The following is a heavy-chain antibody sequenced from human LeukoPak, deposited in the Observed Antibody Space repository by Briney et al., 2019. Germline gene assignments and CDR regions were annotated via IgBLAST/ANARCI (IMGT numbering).Heavy chain of an antibody. CDR1: GGSISSYY. Sequence: SETLSLTCTVSGGSISSYYWSWIRQPPGKGLEWIGYIYYSGSTNYNPSLKSRVTISVDTSKNQFSLKLSSVTAADTAVYYCARAQWELAAFDIWGQGTIVTVSS. D-gene: IGHD1-26*01. J-gene: IGHJ3*02. V-gene: IGHV4-59*01. CDR3: ARAQWELAAFDI. CDR2: IYYSGST.